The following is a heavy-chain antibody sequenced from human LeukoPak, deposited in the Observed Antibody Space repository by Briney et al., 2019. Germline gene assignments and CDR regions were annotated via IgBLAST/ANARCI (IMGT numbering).Heavy chain of an antibody. CDR1: GFTFSSYE. CDR2: IVSSGSTI. V-gene: IGHV3-48*03. D-gene: IGHD6-25*01. CDR3: ASSGHYFDY. Sequence: GESLRLSCAASGFTFSSYEMNWVRQAPGKGLEWVSYIVSSGSTIYYADSVKGRFTISRDNAKNSLYLQMNSLRAEDTAVYFCASSGHYFDYWGQGTLVTVSS. J-gene: IGHJ4*02.